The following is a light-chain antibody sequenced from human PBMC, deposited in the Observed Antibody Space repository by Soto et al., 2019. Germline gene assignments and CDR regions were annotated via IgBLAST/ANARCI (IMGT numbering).Light chain of an antibody. CDR3: QQYGGSPIT. Sequence: EIVLTQSPATLSLSPGKRATLSCRASQTVSSYLAWYQQKAGQAPRPLIYDASNRAPGIPARFIGSGSGTDFTLPITRLEPEDFAVYYCQQYGGSPITFGLGTRLEIK. CDR2: DAS. J-gene: IGKJ5*01. CDR1: QTVSSY. V-gene: IGKV3-11*01.